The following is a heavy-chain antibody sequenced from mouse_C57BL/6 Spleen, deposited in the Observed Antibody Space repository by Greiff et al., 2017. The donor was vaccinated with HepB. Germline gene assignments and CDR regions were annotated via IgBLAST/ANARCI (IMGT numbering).Heavy chain of an antibody. J-gene: IGHJ3*01. CDR1: GFTFTDYY. CDR2: IRNKANGYTT. V-gene: IGHV7-3*01. Sequence: EVKLVESGGGLVQPGGSLSLSCAASGFTFTDYYMSWVRQPPGKALEWLGFIRNKANGYTTEYSASVKGRFTISRDNSQSFLYLQMNALRAEDSATYYCARYEGGFAYWGQGTLVTVSA. CDR3: ARYEGGFAY.